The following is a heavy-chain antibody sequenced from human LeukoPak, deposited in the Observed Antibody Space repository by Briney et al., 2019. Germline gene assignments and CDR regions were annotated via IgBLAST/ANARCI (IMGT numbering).Heavy chain of an antibody. Sequence: ASVKVSCKASGYTFTGYYMHWVRQAPGQGLEWMGWINPNSGGTNYAQKFQGRVTMTRDTSISTAYMELSRLRSDDTAVYYCVREMATARDTFDIWGHGKMVSVSS. D-gene: IGHD5-24*01. CDR2: INPNSGGT. CDR3: VREMATARDTFDI. CDR1: GYTFTGYY. J-gene: IGHJ3*02. V-gene: IGHV1-2*02.